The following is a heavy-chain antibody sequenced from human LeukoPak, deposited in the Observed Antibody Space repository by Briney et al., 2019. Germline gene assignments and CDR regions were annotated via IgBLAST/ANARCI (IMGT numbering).Heavy chain of an antibody. CDR1: GFTFSSYW. J-gene: IGHJ6*02. V-gene: IGHV3-7*01. CDR3: ARENVVVPAAIHLYYYGMDV. CDR2: IKQDGSEK. Sequence: GGSLRLSCAASGFTFSSYWMSWVRQAPGKGLEWVANIKQDGSEKYYVDSVKGRFTISRDNAKNSLYLQMNSLRAEDMAVYYCARENVVVPAAIHLYYYGMDVWGQGTTVTVSS. D-gene: IGHD2-2*02.